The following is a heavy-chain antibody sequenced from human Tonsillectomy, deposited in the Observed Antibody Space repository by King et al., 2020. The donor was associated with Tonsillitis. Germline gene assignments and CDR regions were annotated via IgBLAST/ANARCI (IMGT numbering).Heavy chain of an antibody. Sequence: VQLVESGAEVKKPGASVKVSCKASGYTFTSYDINWVRQATGQGLEWMGWMNPNSGNTGYAQKFQGRVTITRNTSISTAYMELSSLRSEDTAVYYCARGSPYDFWSGSTLNWFDPWGQGTLVTVSS. J-gene: IGHJ5*02. V-gene: IGHV1-8*01. CDR1: GYTFTSYD. CDR3: ARGSPYDFWSGSTLNWFDP. D-gene: IGHD3-3*01. CDR2: MNPNSGNT.